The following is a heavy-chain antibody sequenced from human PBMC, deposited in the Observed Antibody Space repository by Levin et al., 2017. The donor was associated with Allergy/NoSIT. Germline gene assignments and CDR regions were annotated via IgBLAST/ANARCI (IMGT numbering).Heavy chain of an antibody. V-gene: IGHV1-2*02. Sequence: GESLKISCKASGYTFTGYYMHWVRQAPGQGLEWMGWINPNSGGTNYAQKFQGRVTMTRDTSISTAYMELSRLRSDDTAVYYCARGGTDSSGWYADYFDYWGQGTLVTVSS. CDR1: GYTFTGYY. J-gene: IGHJ4*02. CDR2: INPNSGGT. CDR3: ARGGTDSSGWYADYFDY. D-gene: IGHD6-19*01.